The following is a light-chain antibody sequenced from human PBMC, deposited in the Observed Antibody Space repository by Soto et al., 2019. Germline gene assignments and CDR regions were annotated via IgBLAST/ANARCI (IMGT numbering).Light chain of an antibody. CDR1: QSISSW. J-gene: IGKJ1*01. Sequence: DIQMTQSPSTLSASVGDRVTITCRASQSISSWLAWYQQKPGKAPKLLIYKASSLESGVPSRFSGSGSGTEFTLTISSLQPDDFATYYCQHYDAYSTWTFGQGTKVDIK. CDR3: QHYDAYSTWT. V-gene: IGKV1-5*03. CDR2: KAS.